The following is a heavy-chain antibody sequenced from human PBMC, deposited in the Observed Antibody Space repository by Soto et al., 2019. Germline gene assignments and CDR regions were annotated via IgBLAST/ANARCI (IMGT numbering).Heavy chain of an antibody. D-gene: IGHD2-15*01. Sequence: QVQLQQWGAGLLKPSETLSLTCAVYGGSFSGYYWSWIRQPPGKGLEWIGEINHSGSTNYNPSLKSRVTISVDTSKNQFSLKLSSVTAADTAVYYCARGYCSGGSCTEGIDYWGQGTLVTVSS. J-gene: IGHJ4*02. CDR2: INHSGST. CDR1: GGSFSGYY. CDR3: ARGYCSGGSCTEGIDY. V-gene: IGHV4-34*01.